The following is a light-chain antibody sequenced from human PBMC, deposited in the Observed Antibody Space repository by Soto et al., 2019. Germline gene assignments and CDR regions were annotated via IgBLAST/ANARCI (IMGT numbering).Light chain of an antibody. CDR2: AAS. J-gene: IGKJ2*01. CDR1: QSITNY. Sequence: DIQMTQSPSSLSASVGDRVTITCRTSQSITNYLNWYQQKPGKAPKLLIYAASSLHSGVPSRFSGSGSGTDFTLTISSLQPEDFATYLCQQSYSTPYTFGQGTKLEIE. V-gene: IGKV1-39*01. CDR3: QQSYSTPYT.